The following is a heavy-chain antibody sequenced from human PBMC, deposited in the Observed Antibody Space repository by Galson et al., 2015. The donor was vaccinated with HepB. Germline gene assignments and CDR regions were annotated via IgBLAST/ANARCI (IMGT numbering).Heavy chain of an antibody. CDR1: GGTFSSYT. V-gene: IGHV1-69*02. CDR3: ARTYYYDSSGYYRYWYFDL. J-gene: IGHJ2*01. Sequence: SVKVSCKASGGTFSSYTISWVRQAPGQGLEWMGRIIPILGIANYAQKFQGRVTITADKSTSTAYMELSSLRSEDTAVYYCARTYYYDSSGYYRYWYFDLWGRGTLVTVSS. D-gene: IGHD3-22*01. CDR2: IIPILGIA.